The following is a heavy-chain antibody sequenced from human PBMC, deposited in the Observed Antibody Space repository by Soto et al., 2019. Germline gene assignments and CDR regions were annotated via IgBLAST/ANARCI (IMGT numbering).Heavy chain of an antibody. V-gene: IGHV1-3*01. Sequence: GASVKVSCKASGYTFTNYAMHWARQAPGQSLEWMGWINAGNGNTKYSQKFQGRVTITRDTSASTAYMELSSLRSEDTAVYYCARIRPYYDFCSGYSADYWGQGTLVTVSS. J-gene: IGHJ4*02. CDR2: INAGNGNT. CDR3: ARIRPYYDFCSGYSADY. D-gene: IGHD3-3*01. CDR1: GYTFTNYA.